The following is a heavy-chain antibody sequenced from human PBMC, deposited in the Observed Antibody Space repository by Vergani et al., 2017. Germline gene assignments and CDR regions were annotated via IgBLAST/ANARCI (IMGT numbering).Heavy chain of an antibody. CDR2: LYHSGST. Sequence: QVQLQESGPGLVKPSETLSLTCAVSGYSISSGYYWGWIRQPPGKGLEWIGSLYHSGSTYYNPSLKSRVTISVDTSKNQFYLKLSSVTAADTAVYYCASSSIVVVGFDLWGRGTLVTVSS. J-gene: IGHJ2*01. CDR3: ASSSIVVVGFDL. V-gene: IGHV4-38-2*01. D-gene: IGHD3-22*01. CDR1: GYSISSGYY.